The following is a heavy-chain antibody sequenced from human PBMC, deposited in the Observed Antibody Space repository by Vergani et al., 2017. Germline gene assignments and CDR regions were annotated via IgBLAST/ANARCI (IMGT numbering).Heavy chain of an antibody. CDR3: GSSTQGYYYYYMDV. Sequence: QVQLQESGPGLVKPSETLSLTCAVSGFSIDNGYYWDWIRQPPGKGLEWIGSIYRTGRTHFNPSLKSRVTISVDTSNNHFSLRLNSLTAADTAVYYCGSSTQGYYYYYMDVWGKGTTVTVSS. J-gene: IGHJ6*03. V-gene: IGHV4-38-2*01. D-gene: IGHD2-2*01. CDR2: IYRTGRT. CDR1: GFSIDNGYY.